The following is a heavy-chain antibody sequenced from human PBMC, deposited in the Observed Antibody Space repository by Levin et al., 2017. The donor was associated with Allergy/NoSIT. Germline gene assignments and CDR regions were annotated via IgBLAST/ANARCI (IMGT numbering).Heavy chain of an antibody. V-gene: IGHV3-30*18. D-gene: IGHD2-8*02. CDR1: GFTFGGYG. CDR3: AKDRGFLVYFDY. Sequence: GGSLRLSCAASGFTFGGYGMHWVRQAPGKGLEWVAVISYDGRNKYYADSVKGRFTISRDNSKNTLYLQMSSLRAEDTAVYFCAKDRGFLVYFDYWGQGTLVTVSS. CDR2: ISYDGRNK. J-gene: IGHJ4*02.